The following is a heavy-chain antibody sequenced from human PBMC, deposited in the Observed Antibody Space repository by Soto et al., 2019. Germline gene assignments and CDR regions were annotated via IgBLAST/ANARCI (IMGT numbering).Heavy chain of an antibody. CDR3: ARVHCSAGTSLDGLDF. V-gene: IGHV6-1*01. CDR1: GDSVSSNGAC. CDR2: IYYRSKWFH. J-gene: IGHJ6*02. Sequence: SQTLSLTCVISGDSVSSNGACWNWIRQSPSRGLQWLGRIYYRSKWFHDYAASVESRMAINPDTSRNQSSLQLNYVTPEDTAVYYCARVHCSAGTSLDGLDFWGQGTTVTVSS. D-gene: IGHD2-15*01.